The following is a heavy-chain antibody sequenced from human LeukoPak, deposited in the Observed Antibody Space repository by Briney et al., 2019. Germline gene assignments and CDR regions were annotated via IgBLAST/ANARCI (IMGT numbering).Heavy chain of an antibody. V-gene: IGHV3-48*03. CDR2: ISSSGRII. CDR1: GFTFSSYE. CDR3: AREGLSDNGELDY. D-gene: IGHD3-10*01. Sequence: GGSLRLSCAVSGFTFSSYEMNWVRQAPGKGREWVSYISSSGRIIYFADSVKGRFTISRDNAKNSVYLQMNSLRAEDTAVYYCAREGLSDNGELDYWGQGTLVTVSS. J-gene: IGHJ4*02.